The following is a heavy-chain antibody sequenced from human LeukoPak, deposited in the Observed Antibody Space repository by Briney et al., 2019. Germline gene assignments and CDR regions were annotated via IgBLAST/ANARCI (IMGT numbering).Heavy chain of an antibody. D-gene: IGHD4-17*01. CDR3: AKADYGEYYYMDV. CDR1: GFSSCA. Sequence: ASVKVSYQASGFSSCAISWVRQAPGQGLEWMGGIIPAFGTTNYAQKFQGRVTVTTDESTSTVYMELSGLRFEDTAVYYCAKADYGEYYYMDVWGKGTTVTVSS. V-gene: IGHV1-69*05. J-gene: IGHJ6*03. CDR2: IIPAFGTT.